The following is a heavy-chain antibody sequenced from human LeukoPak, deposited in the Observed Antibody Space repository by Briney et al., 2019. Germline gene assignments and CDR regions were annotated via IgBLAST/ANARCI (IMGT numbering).Heavy chain of an antibody. CDR3: ARGPKIAAAVPDY. V-gene: IGHV5-51*01. CDR1: GYSFASYW. D-gene: IGHD6-13*01. J-gene: IGHJ4*02. Sequence: GESLRISCKGSGYSFASYWITWVRQMPGKGLEWMGIIYPGDSDTRYSPSFQGQVTISADKSISTAYLQWSSLKASDTAMYYCARGPKIAAAVPDYWGQGTLVTVSS. CDR2: IYPGDSDT.